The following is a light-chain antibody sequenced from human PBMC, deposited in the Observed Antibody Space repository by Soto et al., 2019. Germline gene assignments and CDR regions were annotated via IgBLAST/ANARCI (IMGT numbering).Light chain of an antibody. CDR1: SSNIGSNY. CDR3: AAWDDSLSGLYV. CDR2: RNN. Sequence: QSALTQPPSPSGTPGQRVTISCSGSSSNIGSNYVYWYQQLPGTAPKLLIYRNNQRPSGVPDRFSGSKSGTSASLAISGLRSEDEADYYCAAWDDSLSGLYVFGTGTKVTVL. J-gene: IGLJ1*01. V-gene: IGLV1-47*01.